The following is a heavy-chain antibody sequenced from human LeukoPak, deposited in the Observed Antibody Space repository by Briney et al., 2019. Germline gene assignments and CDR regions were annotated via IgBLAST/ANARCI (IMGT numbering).Heavy chain of an antibody. CDR2: ISGSGGST. CDR3: ARDTVTPDIAVAGTWHHSTDY. CDR1: GFTFSSYA. J-gene: IGHJ4*02. V-gene: IGHV3-23*01. Sequence: PGGSLRLSCAASGFTFSSYAMSWFRKAPGKGLEWVSAISGSGGSTYYADSVKGRFTISRDNSKNTLYLQMNSLRAEDTAVYYCARDTVTPDIAVAGTWHHSTDYWGQGTLVTVSS. D-gene: IGHD6-19*01.